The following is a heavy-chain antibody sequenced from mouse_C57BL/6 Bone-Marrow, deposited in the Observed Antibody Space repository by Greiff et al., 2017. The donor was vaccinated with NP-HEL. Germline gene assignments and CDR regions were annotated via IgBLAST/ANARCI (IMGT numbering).Heavy chain of an antibody. CDR3: TIFYLFDY. Sequence: DVQLVESGAELVRPGASVKLSCTASGFNIKDDYMHWVKQRPEQGLEWIGWIDPENGDTEYASKFQGKATITADTSSNTAYLQLSSLTSEDTAVYYCTIFYLFDYWGQGTTLTVSS. CDR1: GFNIKDDY. D-gene: IGHD5-5*01. V-gene: IGHV14-4*01. CDR2: IDPENGDT. J-gene: IGHJ2*01.